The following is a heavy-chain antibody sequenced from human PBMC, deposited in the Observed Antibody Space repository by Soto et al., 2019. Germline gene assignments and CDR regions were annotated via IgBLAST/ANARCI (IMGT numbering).Heavy chain of an antibody. D-gene: IGHD2-2*01. CDR3: ARSIVVVPAATFYYYYGMDV. CDR2: IIPIFGTA. CDR1: GGTFSSYD. Sequence: QVQLVQSGAEVKKPGSSVKVSCTASGGTFSSYDISWVRQAPGQGLEWMGGIIPIFGTANDAQKFQGRVTITAYECTSTAYMELSSLRSEDTAVYYCARSIVVVPAATFYYYYGMDVWGQGTTVTVSS. V-gene: IGHV1-69*01. J-gene: IGHJ6*02.